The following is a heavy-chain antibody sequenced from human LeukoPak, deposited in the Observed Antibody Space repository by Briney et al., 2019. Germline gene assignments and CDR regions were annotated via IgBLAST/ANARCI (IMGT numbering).Heavy chain of an antibody. CDR3: AKWGAQSGNYRVVDC. CDR2: INGGADST. Sequence: GGSLRLSCVASGITFSSYAMSWVRQAPGKGLEWVSAINGGADSTYYADSVKGRFTISRDNSKNTLFLQMNSLRVEDTAVYYRAKWGAQSGNYRVVDCWGRGTLVTVSS. D-gene: IGHD3-10*01. V-gene: IGHV3-23*01. J-gene: IGHJ4*02. CDR1: GITFSSYA.